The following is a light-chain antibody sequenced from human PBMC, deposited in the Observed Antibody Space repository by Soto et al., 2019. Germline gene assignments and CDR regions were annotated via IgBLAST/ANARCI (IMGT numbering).Light chain of an antibody. CDR2: GAS. CDR1: ETITYY. CDR3: QQSYSTPLT. V-gene: IGKV1-39*01. Sequence: DIQMTQSPSSLSASVGDRVTITCRASETITYYLNWYQQKPGKAPELLIHGASSLQSGVPSRFSGSGSGTDFTLTITSLQLEDFATYYCQQSYSTPLTFGGGTKVEI. J-gene: IGKJ4*01.